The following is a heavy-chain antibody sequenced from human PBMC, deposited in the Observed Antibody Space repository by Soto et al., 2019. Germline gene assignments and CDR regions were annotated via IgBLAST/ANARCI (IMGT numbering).Heavy chain of an antibody. CDR3: ARDLYSSGYYYSDYYYGMDV. CDR2: ISYDGSNK. V-gene: IGHV3-30-3*01. CDR1: GFTFSSYA. D-gene: IGHD3-22*01. J-gene: IGHJ6*02. Sequence: GGSLRLSCAASGFTFSSYAMHWVRQAPGKGLEWVAVISYDGSNKYYADSVKGRFTISRDNSKNTLYLQMNSLRAEDTAVYYCARDLYSSGYYYSDYYYGMDVWGQGTTVTVSS.